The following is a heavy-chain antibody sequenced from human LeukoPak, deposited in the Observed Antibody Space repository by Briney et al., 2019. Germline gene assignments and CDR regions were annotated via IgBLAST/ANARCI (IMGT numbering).Heavy chain of an antibody. CDR1: GGSISSYY. V-gene: IGHV4-4*07. D-gene: IGHD3-22*01. CDR3: ARVGYDSSGYALVY. J-gene: IGHJ4*02. Sequence: SETLSLTFTVSGGSISSYYWSWVRQPAGKGLELIGRIYTSGSTNYNPSLRSRVTMSVDTSKNQFSLKLSSVTAADTAVYYCARVGYDSSGYALVYWGQGTLVTVSS. CDR2: IYTSGST.